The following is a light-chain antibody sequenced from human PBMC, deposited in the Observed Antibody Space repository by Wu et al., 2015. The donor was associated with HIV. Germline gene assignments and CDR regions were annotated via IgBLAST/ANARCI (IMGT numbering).Light chain of an antibody. J-gene: IGKJ2*01. Sequence: EIVLTQSSGTLSLSPGERATLSCRASQSVSSSYLAWYQQKSGQAPKLLIYGASNRATGIPDRFSGGGSGTDFTLTISRLEPEDFAVYYCQHYGTSPPYTFGQGTKLEIK. CDR1: QSVSSSY. CDR3: QHYGTSPPYT. CDR2: GAS. V-gene: IGKV3-20*01.